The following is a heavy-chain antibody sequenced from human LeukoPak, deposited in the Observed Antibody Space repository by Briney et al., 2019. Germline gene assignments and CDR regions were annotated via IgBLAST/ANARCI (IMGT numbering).Heavy chain of an antibody. Sequence: GGSLRLSCAASGFTFSSYSMNWVRQAPGKGLEWVSSISSSSSYIYYADSVKGRFTISRDNAKNSLYPQMNSLRAEDTAVYYCARDLGTADDYWGQGTLVTVSS. V-gene: IGHV3-21*01. CDR1: GFTFSSYS. J-gene: IGHJ4*02. CDR2: ISSSSSYI. CDR3: ARDLGTADDY. D-gene: IGHD5-18*01.